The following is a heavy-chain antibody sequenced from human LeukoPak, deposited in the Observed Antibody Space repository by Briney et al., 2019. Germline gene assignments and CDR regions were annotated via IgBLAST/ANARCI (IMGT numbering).Heavy chain of an antibody. V-gene: IGHV3-30*02. CDR2: IRYDGSYK. CDR3: AKEVPATLPSDP. Sequence: GGPLRLSCVASGFTFRNYGMHWVRQAPGKGLEWVAFIRYDGSYKEYADSVKGRFTISRDNSKNTLYLQMNSLGAEDTAVYYCAKEVPATLPSDPWGQGTLVTVSS. D-gene: IGHD5-12*01. CDR1: GFTFRNYG. J-gene: IGHJ5*02.